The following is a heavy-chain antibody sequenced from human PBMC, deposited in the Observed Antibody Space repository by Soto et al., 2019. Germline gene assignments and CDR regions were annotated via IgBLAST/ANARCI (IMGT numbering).Heavy chain of an antibody. CDR1: GFTFSDYY. D-gene: IGHD6-19*01. J-gene: IGHJ3*02. V-gene: IGHV3-11*01. CDR3: ARMPRWEQWPDAFDI. Sequence: PGGSLRLSCAASGFTFSDYYMSWIRQAPGKGLEWVSFISSSGSTIYYADSVKGRFTISRDNAKNSLYLQMNSLRAEDTAVYYCARMPRWEQWPDAFDIWGQGTMVTVSS. CDR2: ISSSGSTI.